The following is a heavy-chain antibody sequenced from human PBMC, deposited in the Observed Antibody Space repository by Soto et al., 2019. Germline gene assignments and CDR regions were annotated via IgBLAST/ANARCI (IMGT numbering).Heavy chain of an antibody. D-gene: IGHD3-22*01. Sequence: QVQLVQSGAEVKKPGSSVKVSCKASGGTFSSYTISWVRQAPGQGLEWMGRIIPILGIANYAQKFQGRVTITADKSPSTAYMELSSLRSEDTAVYYCARTYYYDSSGYLDAFDIWGQGTMVTVSS. V-gene: IGHV1-69*02. CDR1: GGTFSSYT. CDR2: IIPILGIA. CDR3: ARTYYYDSSGYLDAFDI. J-gene: IGHJ3*02.